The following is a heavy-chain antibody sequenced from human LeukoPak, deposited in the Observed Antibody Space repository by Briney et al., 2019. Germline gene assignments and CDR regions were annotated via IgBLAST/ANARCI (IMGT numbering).Heavy chain of an antibody. V-gene: IGHV3-9*01. D-gene: IGHD3-10*01. CDR2: ISWNSGTL. CDR1: GFTFDDYA. CDR3: AKDFGSGSYGRTAGFSMFDY. Sequence: HPGGSLRLSCAASGFTFDDYAMHWVRQAPGKGLEWVSGISWNSGTLAYADSVKGRFTISRDNAKNSLYLQMNSLGAEDTALYYCAKDFGSGSYGRTAGFSMFDYWGQGTLVTVSS. J-gene: IGHJ4*02.